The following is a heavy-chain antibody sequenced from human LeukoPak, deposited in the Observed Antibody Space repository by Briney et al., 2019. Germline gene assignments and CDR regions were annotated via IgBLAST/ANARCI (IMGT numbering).Heavy chain of an antibody. D-gene: IGHD4-11*01. Sequence: GGSLRLSCAASGFTFSSSWMYWVRQAPGKGLVWVSRINSDESITTYADSVKGRLTISRDNAKNTLYLQMNSLRAEDTAVYYCARGLVPGFLDYWGQGTPVTVSS. V-gene: IGHV3-74*01. J-gene: IGHJ4*02. CDR2: INSDESIT. CDR3: ARGLVPGFLDY. CDR1: GFTFSSSW.